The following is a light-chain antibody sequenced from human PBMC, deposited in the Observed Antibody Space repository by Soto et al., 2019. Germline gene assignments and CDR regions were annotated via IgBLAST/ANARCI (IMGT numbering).Light chain of an antibody. J-gene: IGKJ1*01. CDR3: QQYGSSPET. Sequence: ELVLTQSPGTLSLSPGERATLSCRASQSVSSSYLAWYQQKPGQAPRLLIYGASSRATGIPDRFSGSGSGTDFTLTISRLEPEEFAVYYCQQYGSSPETVGQGTKVEI. V-gene: IGKV3-20*01. CDR1: QSVSSSY. CDR2: GAS.